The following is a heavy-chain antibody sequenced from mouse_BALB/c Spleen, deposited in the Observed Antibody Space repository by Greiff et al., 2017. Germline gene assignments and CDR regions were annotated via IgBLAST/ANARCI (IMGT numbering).Heavy chain of an antibody. J-gene: IGHJ3*01. CDR1: GFTFSNYW. D-gene: IGHD1-1*01. Sequence: EVKLEESGGGLVQPGGSMKLSCVASGFTFSNYWMNWVRQSPEKGLEWVAEIRLKSNNYATHYAASVKGRFTISRDDSKSSVYLQMNNLRAEDTGMYYCTIYYGRNWGQGTLVTVAA. V-gene: IGHV6-6*02. CDR3: TIYYGRN. CDR2: IRLKSNNYAT.